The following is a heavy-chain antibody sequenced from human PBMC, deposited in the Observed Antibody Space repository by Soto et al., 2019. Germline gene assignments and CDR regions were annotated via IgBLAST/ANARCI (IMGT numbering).Heavy chain of an antibody. D-gene: IGHD1-1*01. CDR3: AKWNGYGDY. J-gene: IGHJ4*02. CDR2: VSGGSGST. CDR1: GFSFSTYG. V-gene: IGHV3-23*01. Sequence: EVQLLESGGGLVQPGGSLRLSCAVSGFSFSTYGVTWVRQAPGKGLEWVGGVSGGSGSTHYADSVKGRFTITGDDYKNTVYLQMNSLRVEDTAVYYCAKWNGYGDYWGQGTRVTVSS.